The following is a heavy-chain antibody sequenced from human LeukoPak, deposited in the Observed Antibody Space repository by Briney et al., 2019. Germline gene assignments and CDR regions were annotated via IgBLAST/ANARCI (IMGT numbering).Heavy chain of an antibody. CDR1: GLIFSKYW. J-gene: IGHJ4*02. CDR3: ARDGAASGTGFFY. V-gene: IGHV3-11*01. CDR2: ISTGASTI. Sequence: GGSLRLSCAASGLIFSKYWMTWVRQAPGKGLEWVSYISTGASTISYADSVKGRFTISRDNAKNSLFLQMNSLRAEDTAVYYCARDGAASGTGFFYWGQGTLVTVSS. D-gene: IGHD6-13*01.